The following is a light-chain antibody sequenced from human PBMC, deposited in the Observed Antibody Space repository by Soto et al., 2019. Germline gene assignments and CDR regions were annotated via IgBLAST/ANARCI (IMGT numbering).Light chain of an antibody. CDR3: QQYGSSLSIT. CDR1: QSVSSN. J-gene: IGKJ5*01. Sequence: EGLLTQSAVTLSFSPXXRSALSFRASQSVSSNLAWYQQKPGQAPRLLIYGASTRATGIPARFSGSGSGTEFTLTISRLEPEDFAVYYCQQYGSSLSITFGQGTRLEIK. CDR2: GAS. V-gene: IGKV3-20*01.